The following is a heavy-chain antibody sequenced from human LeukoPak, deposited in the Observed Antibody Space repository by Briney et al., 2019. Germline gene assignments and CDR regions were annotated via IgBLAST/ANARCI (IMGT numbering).Heavy chain of an antibody. D-gene: IGHD3-22*01. CDR2: ISSSSSYI. Sequence: GGSLRLSCAASGFTFSSYSMNWVRQAPGKGLEWVSSISSSSSYIYYADSVKGRFTISRDNAKNSLYLQMNSLRAEDTAVYYCARVDRTKRHYYDSSGTFDYWGQGTLVTVSS. J-gene: IGHJ4*02. CDR3: ARVDRTKRHYYDSSGTFDY. V-gene: IGHV3-21*01. CDR1: GFTFSSYS.